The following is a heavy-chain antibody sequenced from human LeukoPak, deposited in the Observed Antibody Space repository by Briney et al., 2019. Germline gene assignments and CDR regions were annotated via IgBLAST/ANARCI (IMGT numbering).Heavy chain of an antibody. CDR2: IKSKTDGGTT. Sequence: PGGSLKLSCAASGFTFSNAWMNWVRQAPGKGLEWVGRIKSKTDGGTTDCAAPVKGRFTISRDDSKNTLYLQMNSLKTEDTAVYYCTSATYYYDSSGYYYVDYWGQGTLVTVSS. V-gene: IGHV3-15*07. CDR3: TSATYYYDSSGYYYVDY. D-gene: IGHD3-22*01. J-gene: IGHJ4*02. CDR1: GFTFSNAW.